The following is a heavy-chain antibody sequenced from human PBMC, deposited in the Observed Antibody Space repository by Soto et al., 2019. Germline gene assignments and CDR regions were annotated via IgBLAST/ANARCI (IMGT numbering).Heavy chain of an antibody. J-gene: IGHJ6*04. CDR1: GGTFSSYT. CDR2: IIPILGIA. V-gene: IGHV1-69*02. D-gene: IGHD2-2*02. Sequence: SVKVSCKASGGTFSSYTISWVRQAPGQGLEWMGRIIPILGIANYAQKFQGRVTITADKSTSTAYMELSSLRSEDTAVYYCATYSLGYCSSTSCYMADVWGKGTTVTVSS. CDR3: ATYSLGYCSSTSCYMADV.